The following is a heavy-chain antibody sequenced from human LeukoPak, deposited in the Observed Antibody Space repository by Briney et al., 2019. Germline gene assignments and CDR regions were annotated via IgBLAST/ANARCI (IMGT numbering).Heavy chain of an antibody. D-gene: IGHD3-22*01. J-gene: IGHJ4*02. CDR2: INPSGGST. CDR1: GYTFTSYG. CDR3: ARESGAGPNSGYYYFDY. V-gene: IGHV1-46*01. Sequence: ASVKVSCKASGYTFTSYGISWVRQAPGQGLEWMGIINPSGGSTSYAQKFQGRVTMTRDTSTSTVYMELSSLRSEDTAVYYCARESGAGPNSGYYYFDYWGQGTLVTVSS.